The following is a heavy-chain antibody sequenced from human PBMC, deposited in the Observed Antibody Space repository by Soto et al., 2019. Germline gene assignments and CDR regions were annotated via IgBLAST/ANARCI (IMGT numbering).Heavy chain of an antibody. CDR2: INAGNGNT. V-gene: IGHV1-3*01. CDR1: GYTFTSYG. Sequence: GASVKVSCKASGYTFTSYGIHWVRQAPGQRLEWTGWINAGNGNTKYSEKFQGRVTITRDTSASTAYLELSSLRSEDTAVYYCARDPNDSSHYHHKYYHGMDFWGQGTTVTLS. D-gene: IGHD3-22*01. J-gene: IGHJ6*02. CDR3: ARDPNDSSHYHHKYYHGMDF.